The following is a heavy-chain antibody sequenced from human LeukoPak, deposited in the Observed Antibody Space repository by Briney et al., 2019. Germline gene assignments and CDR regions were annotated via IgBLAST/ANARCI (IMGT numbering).Heavy chain of an antibody. CDR3: ALTAPYCSGGSCYSSGLDAFDI. J-gene: IGHJ3*02. Sequence: TLSLTCTVSGGSISSSSYYWGWIRQPPGKALEWLARIDWDDDKYYSTSLKTRLTISKDTSKNQVVLTMTNMDPVDTATYYCALTAPYCSGGSCYSSGLDAFDIWGQGTMVTVSS. CDR1: GGSISSSSYY. V-gene: IGHV2-70*11. CDR2: IDWDDDK. D-gene: IGHD2-15*01.